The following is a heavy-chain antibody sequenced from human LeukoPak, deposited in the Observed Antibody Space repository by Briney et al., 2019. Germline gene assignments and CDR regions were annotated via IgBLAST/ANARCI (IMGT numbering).Heavy chain of an antibody. CDR2: ISNSGSYT. J-gene: IGHJ4*02. CDR1: GFSFSDNY. Sequence: KPGGSLRLSCAASGFSFSDNYTSWIRQAPGKGLEWVSYISNSGSYTNYPDSVKGRFTISRDNAKNSLYLQMNSLRDEDTAVYYCARARGAGPGGHFDYWGQGTLVTVSS. V-gene: IGHV3-11*05. CDR3: ARARGAGPGGHFDY. D-gene: IGHD6-19*01.